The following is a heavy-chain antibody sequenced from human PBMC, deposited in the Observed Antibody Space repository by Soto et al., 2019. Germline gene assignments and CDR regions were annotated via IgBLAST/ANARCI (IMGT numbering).Heavy chain of an antibody. J-gene: IGHJ3*02. CDR3: ARGGYDSSGYYFSSAFDI. CDR1: GFTFSSYD. D-gene: IGHD3-22*01. CDR2: IGTAGDT. V-gene: IGHV3-13*01. Sequence: EVQLVESGGGLVQPGGSLRLSCAASGFTFSSYDMHWVRQATGKGLEWVSAIGTAGDTYYPGSVKGRFTISRENAKNSLYLQMHSLRAEDTAVYYCARGGYDSSGYYFSSAFDIWGQGTMVTVSS.